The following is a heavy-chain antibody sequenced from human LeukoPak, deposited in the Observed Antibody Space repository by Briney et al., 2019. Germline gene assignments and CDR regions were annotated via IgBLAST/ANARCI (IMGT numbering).Heavy chain of an antibody. CDR2: FDPEDGET. CDR3: ATDGGYSGTLRH. Sequence: ASVKVSCKASGYTFTGYYMHWVRQAPGKGLEWMGGFDPEDGETIYAQKFQGRVTMTEDTSTDTAYMELSSLRSEDTAVYYCATDGGYSGTLRHWGQGTLVTVSS. J-gene: IGHJ4*02. CDR1: GYTFTGYY. V-gene: IGHV1-24*01. D-gene: IGHD1-26*01.